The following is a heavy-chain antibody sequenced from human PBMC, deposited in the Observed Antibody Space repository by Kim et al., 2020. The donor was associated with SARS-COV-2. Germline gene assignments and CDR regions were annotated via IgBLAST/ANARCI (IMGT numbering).Heavy chain of an antibody. CDR2: ISSSGYTI. CDR3: ARDGLIARYCSGCYIYC. D-gene: IGHD2-15*01. Sequence: GGSLSLSCAASGFTFSDFFMSWIRQAPGKGLEWVSYISSSGYTISYADSVKGRFTISRDNAKNTLYLQMNSLRAEDTAVYYCARDGLIARYCSGCYIYCGGQATLVTVSS. V-gene: IGHV3-11*01. CDR1: GFTFSDFF. J-gene: IGHJ4*02.